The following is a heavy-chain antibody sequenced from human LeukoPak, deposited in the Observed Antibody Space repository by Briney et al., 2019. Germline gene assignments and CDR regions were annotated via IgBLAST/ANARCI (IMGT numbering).Heavy chain of an antibody. D-gene: IGHD6-19*01. CDR2: IYSGGST. Sequence: PGGSLRLSCAASGFTVSSNYMSWVRQAPGKGLEWVSVIYSGGSTYYADSVKGRFTISRDNSKNTLYLQMNSLRAEDTAVYYCAKSITGYSSGGFDYWGQGTLVTVSS. J-gene: IGHJ4*02. CDR3: AKSITGYSSGGFDY. CDR1: GFTVSSNY. V-gene: IGHV3-53*01.